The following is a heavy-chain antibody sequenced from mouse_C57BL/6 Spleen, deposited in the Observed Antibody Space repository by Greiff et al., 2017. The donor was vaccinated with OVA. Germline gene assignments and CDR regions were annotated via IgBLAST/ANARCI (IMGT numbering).Heavy chain of an antibody. Sequence: EVKLLESGGGLVKPGGSLKLSCAASGFTFSDYGMHWVRQAPEKGLEWVAYISSGSSTIYYADTVKGRFTISRDNAKNTLFLQMTSLRSEDTAMYYCARQDYGSSLDVWGTGTTVTVSS. CDR3: ARQDYGSSLDV. J-gene: IGHJ1*03. CDR2: ISSGSSTI. CDR1: GFTFSDYG. D-gene: IGHD1-1*01. V-gene: IGHV5-17*01.